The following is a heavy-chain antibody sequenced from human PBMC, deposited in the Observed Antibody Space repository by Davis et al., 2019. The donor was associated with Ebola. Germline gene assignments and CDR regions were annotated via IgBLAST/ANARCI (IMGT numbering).Heavy chain of an antibody. D-gene: IGHD2-15*01. CDR1: GGSFSGHS. CDR2: INHSGST. V-gene: IGHV4-34*01. CDR3: VRRRGDYCSGDSCYSSHYSYYMDV. J-gene: IGHJ6*03. Sequence: SETLSLTCAVYGGSFSGHSWNWVRQPPGKGLEWIGEINHSGSTNYNPSLKSRLILSVDTSKNQFSVKLTSVTAADTAVYYCVRRRGDYCSGDSCYSSHYSYYMDVWGKGTTVTVSS.